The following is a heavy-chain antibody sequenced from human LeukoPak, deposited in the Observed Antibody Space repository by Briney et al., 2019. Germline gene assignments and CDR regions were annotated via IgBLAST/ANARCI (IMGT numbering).Heavy chain of an antibody. CDR3: AKIDSSWQKQLSSGDY. D-gene: IGHD6-13*01. V-gene: IGHV3-23*01. CDR2: ISGSGGST. J-gene: IGHJ4*02. Sequence: PGGSLRLSCAASGFTFSSYAMSWVRQAPGKGLEWVSAISGSGGSTYYADSVKGRFTISRDNSKNTLYLQMNSLRADDTAVYYCAKIDSSWQKQLSSGDYWGQGTLVTVSS. CDR1: GFTFSSYA.